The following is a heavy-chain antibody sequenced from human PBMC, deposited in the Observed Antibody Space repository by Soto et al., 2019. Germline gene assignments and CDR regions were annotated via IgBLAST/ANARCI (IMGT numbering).Heavy chain of an antibody. Sequence: QVQLVQSGAEVKKPGSSVKVSCKVSGGPFSDYAVSWVRQAPGQGLEWMGGIIPMFGTANYAQTFQGRVTITADEATTTAYMELSSLRSEDTAVYSCARDLDYYGSGNYYNRIDYWGQGTLVTVSS. V-gene: IGHV1-69*01. CDR1: GGPFSDYA. D-gene: IGHD3-10*01. J-gene: IGHJ4*02. CDR2: IIPMFGTA. CDR3: ARDLDYYGSGNYYNRIDY.